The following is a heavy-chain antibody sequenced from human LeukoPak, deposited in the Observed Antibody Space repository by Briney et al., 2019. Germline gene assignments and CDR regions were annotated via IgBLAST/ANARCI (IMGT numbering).Heavy chain of an antibody. J-gene: IGHJ4*02. CDR2: ITSEGSTT. V-gene: IGHV3-74*01. CDR3: VPGSGFGY. CDR1: GVTISSHW. Sequence: GRSLRLPCAVSGVTISSHWAHWARQAPGKGLVWVSRITSEGSTTHYADSVKGRFTISRDDAKNTLYLQMNSLRAEDTAVYYCVPGSGFGYWGQGSLVTVSS. D-gene: IGHD6-19*01.